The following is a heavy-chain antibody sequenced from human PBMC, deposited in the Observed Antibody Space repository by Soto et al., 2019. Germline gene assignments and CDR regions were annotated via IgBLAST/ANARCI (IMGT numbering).Heavy chain of an antibody. J-gene: IGHJ4*02. Sequence: ASVKVSCKASGGTFSSYAISWVRQAPGQGLEWMGGIIPIFGTANYAQKFQGRVTITADESTSTAYMELSSLRSEDTVVYYCAREPGDDSSGYYDYWGQGTLVTVSS. D-gene: IGHD3-22*01. V-gene: IGHV1-69*13. CDR3: AREPGDDSSGYYDY. CDR2: IIPIFGTA. CDR1: GGTFSSYA.